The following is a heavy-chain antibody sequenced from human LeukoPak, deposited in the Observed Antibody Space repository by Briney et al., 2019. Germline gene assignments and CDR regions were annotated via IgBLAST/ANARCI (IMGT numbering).Heavy chain of an antibody. D-gene: IGHD3-3*01. V-gene: IGHV3-21*06. Sequence: GGSLRLSCTASGFTFSGYTMNWVRQAPGKGLEWVSSISSSDYYINYAESVEGRFTISRNNADNLLYLQMNSLRAEDTAMYYCAFGAGGTFWGQGTLVNVSS. J-gene: IGHJ4*02. CDR3: AFGAGGTF. CDR1: GFTFSGYT. CDR2: ISSSDYYI.